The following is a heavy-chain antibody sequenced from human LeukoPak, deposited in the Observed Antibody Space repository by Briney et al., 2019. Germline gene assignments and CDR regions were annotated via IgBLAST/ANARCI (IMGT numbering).Heavy chain of an antibody. CDR3: ARGGTAMVFPWDY. CDR1: GFTFSSYA. Sequence: GGSLRLSCAASGFTFSSYAMHWVRQAPGKGLEWVAVISYDGSNKYYADSVKGRFTISRDNSKSTLYLQMNSLRAEDTAVYYCARGGTAMVFPWDYWGQGTLVTVSS. D-gene: IGHD5-18*01. J-gene: IGHJ4*02. CDR2: ISYDGSNK. V-gene: IGHV3-30-3*01.